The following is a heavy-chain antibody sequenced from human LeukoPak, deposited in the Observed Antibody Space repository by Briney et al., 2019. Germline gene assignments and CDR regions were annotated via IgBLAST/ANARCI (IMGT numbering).Heavy chain of an antibody. CDR3: ARETAPDSSAYSLDY. CDR1: GGSFSGYY. V-gene: IGHV4-34*01. J-gene: IGHJ4*02. CDR2: INHSGST. D-gene: IGHD3-22*01. Sequence: SETLSLTCAVYGGSFSGYYWSWIRQPPRKGLEWIGEINHSGSTNYNPSLKSRVTISVDTSKNQSSLKLSSVTAADTAVYYCARETAPDSSAYSLDYWGQGTLVTVPS.